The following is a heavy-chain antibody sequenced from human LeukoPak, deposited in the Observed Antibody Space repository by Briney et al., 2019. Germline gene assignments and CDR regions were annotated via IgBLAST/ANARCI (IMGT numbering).Heavy chain of an antibody. V-gene: IGHV4-34*01. Sequence: GSLRLSCAASGFTFSSYSMNWVRQPPGKGLEWIGEINHSGSTNYNPSLKSRVTISVDTSKNQFSLKLSSVTAADTAVYYCARGQAMDTAMVHFDYWGQGTLVTVSS. CDR2: INHSGST. CDR3: ARGQAMDTAMVHFDY. D-gene: IGHD5-18*01. J-gene: IGHJ4*02. CDR1: GFTFSSYS.